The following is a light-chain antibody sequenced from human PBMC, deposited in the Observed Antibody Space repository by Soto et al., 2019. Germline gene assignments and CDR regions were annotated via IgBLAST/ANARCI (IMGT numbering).Light chain of an antibody. CDR3: QQYGSSPFT. V-gene: IGKV3-20*01. Sequence: EIVLTQSPGTLSLSPGERATLSCRASQSVSSSYLAWYQQQPGQAPRLLIYGASSRATGIPDRFSGSGSGTDFPLTISRLEPEDFAVYYCQQYGSSPFTFGPGTKVDIK. J-gene: IGKJ3*01. CDR2: GAS. CDR1: QSVSSSY.